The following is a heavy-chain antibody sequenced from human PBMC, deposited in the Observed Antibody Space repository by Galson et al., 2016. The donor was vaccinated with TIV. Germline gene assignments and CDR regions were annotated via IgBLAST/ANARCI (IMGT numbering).Heavy chain of an antibody. CDR2: ISSSGITT. Sequence: SLRLSCAASGFTFSDYFMNWIRQAPGKGLEWISYISSSGITTHYADSVKGRFTISRDNAKNSLYLQMNSLTADDTAMYYCAGMITVIEPFDQWGQGTLVTVSS. J-gene: IGHJ4*02. CDR3: AGMITVIEPFDQ. D-gene: IGHD4-17*01. CDR1: GFTFSDYF. V-gene: IGHV3-11*01.